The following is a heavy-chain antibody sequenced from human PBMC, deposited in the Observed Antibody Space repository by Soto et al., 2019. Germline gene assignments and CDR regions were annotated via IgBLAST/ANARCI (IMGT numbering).Heavy chain of an antibody. J-gene: IGHJ5*02. CDR3: ARSIIPRVFNWCDP. Sequence: QSQTLSLNCAISGDRVSSNSAAWNWIRQSPSRGLEWLGRTYYRTKWNNDYAVSGKSRITINPDTSKNQFSLHMNSVTPDDTAVYYCARSIIPRVFNWCDPWGQGTLVTVSS. CDR1: GDRVSSNSAA. CDR2: TYYRTKWNN. V-gene: IGHV6-1*01. D-gene: IGHD3-3*01.